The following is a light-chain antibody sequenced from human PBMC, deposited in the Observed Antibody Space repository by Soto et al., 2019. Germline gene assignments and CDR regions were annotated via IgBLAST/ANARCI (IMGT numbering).Light chain of an antibody. CDR1: SSDVGAYNY. Sequence: QSALTQPASVSGSPGQSITISCTGSSSDVGAYNYVSWYQQHPGKAPKLMIYEVSNRPSGGSNRFSGSKSGNTASLTISGLQAVDEADYYCSSYTSRGTLVFGGGTQLTVL. J-gene: IGLJ2*01. CDR3: SSYTSRGTLV. CDR2: EVS. V-gene: IGLV2-14*01.